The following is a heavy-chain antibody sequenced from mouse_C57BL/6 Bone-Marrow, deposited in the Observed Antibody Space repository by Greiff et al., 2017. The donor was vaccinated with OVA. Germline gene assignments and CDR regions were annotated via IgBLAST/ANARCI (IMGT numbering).Heavy chain of an antibody. V-gene: IGHV1-74*01. CDR1: GYTFTSYW. Sequence: QVQLQQPGAELVKPGASVKVSCKASGYTFTSYWMHWVKQRPGQGLEWIGRIHPSDSETNYKQKLKGKDTMTVDKSARTAYMQLSSLTSEDSAVYYCAIYDGYYVAMDYWGQGTSVTVAS. J-gene: IGHJ4*01. CDR3: AIYDGYYVAMDY. D-gene: IGHD2-3*01. CDR2: IHPSDSET.